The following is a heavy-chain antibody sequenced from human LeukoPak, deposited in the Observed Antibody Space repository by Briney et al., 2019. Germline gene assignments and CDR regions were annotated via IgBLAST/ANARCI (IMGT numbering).Heavy chain of an antibody. Sequence: GGSLRLSCAASGFTFSSYGFSWVRQAPGKGLEWVSLINSAGRTYYADSVKGRFTISRDNSKNTVHLQLSSLGAEDSAVYFCARRVTSSAKFYYFSLWGQGTLVTVSS. CDR3: ARRVTSSAKFYYFSL. CDR1: GFTFSSYG. V-gene: IGHV3-23*01. CDR2: INSAGRT. J-gene: IGHJ4*02. D-gene: IGHD3-3*01.